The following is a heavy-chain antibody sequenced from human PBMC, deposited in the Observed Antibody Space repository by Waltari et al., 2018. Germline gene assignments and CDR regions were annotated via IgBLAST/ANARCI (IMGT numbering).Heavy chain of an antibody. CDR1: GCSISSSSYY. J-gene: IGHJ4*02. D-gene: IGHD5-18*01. CDR2: NYYSGRT. Sequence: QLQLQESGPGLVKPSETLSLTCTVSGCSISSSSYYWGWLRTPPGKGLEWIGSNYYSGRTDYNPSLKSRGTISVETSKNQFSRKLSSVTAADTAVYYCARRQWIQLWLTFDYWGQGTLVTVSS. V-gene: IGHV4-39*01. CDR3: ARRQWIQLWLTFDY.